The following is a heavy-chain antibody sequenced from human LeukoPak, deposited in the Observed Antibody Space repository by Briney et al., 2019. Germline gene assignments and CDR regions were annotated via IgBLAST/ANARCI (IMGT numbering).Heavy chain of an antibody. V-gene: IGHV4-28*01. CDR2: IYYSGTT. J-gene: IGHJ2*01. Sequence: SETLSLTCAVSVYSISSTHWWGWIRPPPGKALEWIGNIYYSGTTYYNPSLKSRVTMSVDTSKNQFSLKLSSVTAVDTAVYYCARNTYYNILTGYYGYFDLWGRGTLVTVSS. CDR3: ARNTYYNILTGYYGYFDL. CDR1: VYSISSTHW. D-gene: IGHD3-9*01.